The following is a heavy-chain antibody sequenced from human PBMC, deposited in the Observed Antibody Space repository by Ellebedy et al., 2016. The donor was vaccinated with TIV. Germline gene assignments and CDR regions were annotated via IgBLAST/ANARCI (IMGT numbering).Heavy chain of an antibody. J-gene: IGHJ4*02. Sequence: ASVKVSCKASGYTFTSSFLYWVRQAPGQGLEWMGIINPTSGSSNYAQKFQGRVTMTRDTSTSTVYMDLSSLRSEDTAVYYCARGDNYYYDSSGYYYSYWGQGTLVTVSS. V-gene: IGHV1-46*01. D-gene: IGHD3-22*01. CDR3: ARGDNYYYDSSGYYYSY. CDR1: GYTFTSSF. CDR2: INPTSGSS.